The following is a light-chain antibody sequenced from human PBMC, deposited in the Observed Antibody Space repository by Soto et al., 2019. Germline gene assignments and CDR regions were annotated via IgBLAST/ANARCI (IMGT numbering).Light chain of an antibody. CDR3: QQYSTYPWT. CDR1: QSISTW. Sequence: DIPMTQSPSTLSASVGDRVTITCRASQSISTWLAWYQQKPGKAPKLLIYKASSLESGVPSEFSGSGSGTEFTLTISSLQPDDVATYYCQQYSTYPWTFGQGTKVEI. V-gene: IGKV1-5*03. J-gene: IGKJ1*01. CDR2: KAS.